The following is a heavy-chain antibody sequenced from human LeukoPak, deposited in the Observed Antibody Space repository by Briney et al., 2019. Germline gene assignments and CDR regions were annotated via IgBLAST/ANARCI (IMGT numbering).Heavy chain of an antibody. Sequence: GGSLRPSCAASGFTFSSYGMDWVRQTPGKGLEWVAYIRYGGSNKNYADSVKGRFTISRDNSKNTLYLQMSSLRAEDTAVYYCAKVVTGYCSTTSCPSDSWGQGTLVTVSS. D-gene: IGHD2-2*01. CDR2: IRYGGSNK. CDR1: GFTFSSYG. V-gene: IGHV3-30*02. CDR3: AKVVTGYCSTTSCPSDS. J-gene: IGHJ4*02.